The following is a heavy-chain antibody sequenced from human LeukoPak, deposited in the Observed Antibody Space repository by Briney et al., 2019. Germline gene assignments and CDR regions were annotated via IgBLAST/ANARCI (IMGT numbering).Heavy chain of an antibody. D-gene: IGHD6-13*01. CDR1: GGSISSYY. CDR3: ARESIAAAGSYLFDY. CDR2: IYTSGST. Sequence: PSETLSLTCTVSGGSISSYYWSWLRQPAGKGLEWIGRIYTSGSTNYNPSLTSRVTMSVDTSKNQFSLKLSSVTAADTAVYYCARESIAAAGSYLFDYWGQGTLVTVSS. J-gene: IGHJ4*02. V-gene: IGHV4-4*07.